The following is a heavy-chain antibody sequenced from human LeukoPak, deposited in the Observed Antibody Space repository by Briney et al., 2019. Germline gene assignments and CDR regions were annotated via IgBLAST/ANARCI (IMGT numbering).Heavy chain of an antibody. J-gene: IGHJ5*02. CDR2: IYHSGST. D-gene: IGHD6-13*01. CDR1: GGSITSSSSS. V-gene: IGHV4-39*07. Sequence: SETLSLTCTVSGGSITSSSSSWGWIRQPPGKGLEWIGSIYHSGSTYYNPSLKSRVTISVDTSKNQFSLKLSSVTAADTAVYYCARDLLSTCSSSWYGLREHSPNKDWFDPWGQGTLVTVSS. CDR3: ARDLLSTCSSSWYGLREHSPNKDWFDP.